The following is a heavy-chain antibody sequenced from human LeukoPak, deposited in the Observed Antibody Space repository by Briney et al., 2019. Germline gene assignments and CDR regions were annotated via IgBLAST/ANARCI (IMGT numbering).Heavy chain of an antibody. CDR3: AGKSGYSYDY. CDR2: IYYSGST. D-gene: IGHD5-18*01. V-gene: IGHV4-61*05. J-gene: IGHJ4*02. Sequence: PSESLSLTCTVSGGSISSSSYYWGWIRQPPGKGLEWIGTIYYSGSTNYNPSLKSRVTISVDTSKNQFSLKLSSVTAADTAVYYCAGKSGYSYDYWGQGTLVTVSS. CDR1: GGSISSSSYY.